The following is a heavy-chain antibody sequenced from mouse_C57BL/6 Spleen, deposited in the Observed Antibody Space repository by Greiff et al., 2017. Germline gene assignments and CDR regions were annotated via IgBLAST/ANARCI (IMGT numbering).Heavy chain of an antibody. CDR1: GYTFTSYW. J-gene: IGHJ3*01. D-gene: IGHD1-1*01. Sequence: QVQLQQPGAELVMPGASVKLSCKASGYTFTSYWMHWVKQRPGQGLEWIGENDPSDSYTNYNQKFKGKSTLTVDKSSSTAYMQLSSLTSEDSAVYYCARGDYYGSSGFAYWGQGTLVTVSA. CDR3: ARGDYYGSSGFAY. CDR2: NDPSDSYT. V-gene: IGHV1-69*01.